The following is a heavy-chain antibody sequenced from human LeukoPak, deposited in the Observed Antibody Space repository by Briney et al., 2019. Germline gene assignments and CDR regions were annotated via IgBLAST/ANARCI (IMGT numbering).Heavy chain of an antibody. CDR3: ARRRWADAFDI. CDR1: GYSFTSYW. D-gene: IGHD4-23*01. V-gene: IGHV5-51*01. J-gene: IGHJ3*02. CDR2: IYPGESDT. Sequence: GESLKISGKGSGYSFTSYWIAWGRQMPGKGLGGRGIIYPGESDTTYSPCFQGQVTISADKSISTAYLQWNSLKASATAMYYCARRRWADAFDIWGQGTMVTVSS.